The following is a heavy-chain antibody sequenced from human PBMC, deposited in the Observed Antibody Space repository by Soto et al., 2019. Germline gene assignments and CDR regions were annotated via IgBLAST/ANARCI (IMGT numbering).Heavy chain of an antibody. V-gene: IGHV3-30*18. Sequence: GGSLRLSCAASGFTFSSYGMHWVRQAPGKGLEWVAVISYDGSNKYYADSVKGRFTISRDNSKNTLYLQMNSLRAEDTAVYYCAKGAKVPAANSYYYYYGMDVWGQGTTVTVSS. CDR2: ISYDGSNK. J-gene: IGHJ6*02. CDR1: GFTFSSYG. D-gene: IGHD2-2*01. CDR3: AKGAKVPAANSYYYYYGMDV.